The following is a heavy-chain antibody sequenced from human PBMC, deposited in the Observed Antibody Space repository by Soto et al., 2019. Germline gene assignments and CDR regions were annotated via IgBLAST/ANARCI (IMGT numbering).Heavy chain of an antibody. CDR2: ITSSGSTT. Sequence: EVKMVESGGGLVQPGGSLSLSCEVSGFTLNTYSMNWVRQAPGKGLEWVSFITSSGSTTYYADSVKGRFTVSRDNVKNSSFLQMNSLRDEDTAVYYCARVAIASGGVIAVTYALDVWGQGTTVTVSS. CDR3: ARVAIASGGVIAVTYALDV. V-gene: IGHV3-48*02. J-gene: IGHJ6*01. CDR1: GFTLNTYS. D-gene: IGHD3-16*02.